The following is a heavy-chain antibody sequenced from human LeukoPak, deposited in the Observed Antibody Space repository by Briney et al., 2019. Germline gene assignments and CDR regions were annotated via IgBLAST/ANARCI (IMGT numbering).Heavy chain of an antibody. D-gene: IGHD3-10*01. CDR3: ARDPTYYGSGSYYSDAFDI. J-gene: IGHJ3*02. V-gene: IGHV3-7*03. Sequence: GGSLRLSCAASGFTFSSYWMNWVRQAPGKGLGWVASIKLDGSGNNYVDSVKGRFTISRDNAKNALYLQMNSLRAEDTAVYYCARDPTYYGSGSYYSDAFDIWGQGTMVTVSS. CDR1: GFTFSSYW. CDR2: IKLDGSGN.